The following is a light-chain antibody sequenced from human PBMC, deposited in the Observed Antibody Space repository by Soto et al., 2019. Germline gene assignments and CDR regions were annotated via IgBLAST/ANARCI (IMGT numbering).Light chain of an antibody. V-gene: IGLV1-44*01. Sequence: QSVLTQPPSASGTPGQRVTISCSGSSSNIGSNTVNWYQQLQGTAPKLLIYSNNQRTSGVPDRFSGSKSGTSASLAISGLQSEDECDYYCAAWDDSLNGRVFGGGTKLPVL. CDR2: SNN. J-gene: IGLJ3*02. CDR1: SSNIGSNT. CDR3: AAWDDSLNGRV.